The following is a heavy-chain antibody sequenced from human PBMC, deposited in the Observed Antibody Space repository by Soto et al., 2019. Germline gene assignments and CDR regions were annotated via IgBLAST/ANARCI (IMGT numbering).Heavy chain of an antibody. CDR1: DRYSNKDTYH. V-gene: IGHV4-61*01. CDR3: TRGGDPYKTGH. Sequence: SETLSLTCTGPDRYSNKDTYHWSWRRQPPGKGLEWIGFIHYSGSTNYNPSLKGRVTMSVDTSKNQFSLKLTSVNTADTAIYYCTRGGDPYKTGHWGLGTLVTVSS. J-gene: IGHJ4*02. CDR2: IHYSGST. D-gene: IGHD2-21*01.